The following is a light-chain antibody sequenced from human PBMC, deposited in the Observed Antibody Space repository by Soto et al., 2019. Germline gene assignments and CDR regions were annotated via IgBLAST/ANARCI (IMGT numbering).Light chain of an antibody. V-gene: IGLV2-14*01. CDR2: EVN. Sequence: QSVLTQPASVSGSPRQSITISCTGASSDVGGYTYVSWYQQHPGKAPKLMIYEVNNRPSGVSNRFSGSKSGNTASLTISGLQADDEADYYCTSYSSTDTFYVFGTGTKVTVL. CDR3: TSYSSTDTFYV. J-gene: IGLJ1*01. CDR1: SSDVGGYTY.